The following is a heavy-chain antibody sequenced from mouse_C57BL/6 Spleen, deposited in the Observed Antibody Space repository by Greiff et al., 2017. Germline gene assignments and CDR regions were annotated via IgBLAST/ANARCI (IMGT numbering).Heavy chain of an antibody. CDR2: IYPGDGDT. CDR3: VNAAWFAY. CDR1: GYAFSSSW. Sequence: QVQLQQSGPELVKPGASVKISCKASGYAFSSSWMNWVKQRPGKGLEWIGRIYPGDGDTNYNGKFKGKATLTADKSSSTGYMHLSTLTSEDSSVYIYVNAAWFAYWGQGTLVTVSA. J-gene: IGHJ3*01. V-gene: IGHV1-82*01.